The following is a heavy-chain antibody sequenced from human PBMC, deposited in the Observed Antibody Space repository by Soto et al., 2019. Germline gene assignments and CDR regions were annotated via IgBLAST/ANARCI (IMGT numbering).Heavy chain of an antibody. CDR2: IFYGGST. D-gene: IGHD6-19*01. Sequence: SETLSLACTVSGGSISTITYYWGRIRQPPGKGLEWIGSIFYGGSTYYNPSLKSRVAMSVDTSRNQFLLKLSSVTAADTAVYFCARHPAIGQWADYWGQGTLVTGSS. CDR3: ARHPAIGQWADY. CDR1: GGSISTITYY. J-gene: IGHJ4*02. V-gene: IGHV4-39*01.